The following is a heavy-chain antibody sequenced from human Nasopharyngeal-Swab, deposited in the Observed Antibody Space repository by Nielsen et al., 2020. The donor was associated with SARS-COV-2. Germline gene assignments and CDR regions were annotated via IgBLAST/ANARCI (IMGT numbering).Heavy chain of an antibody. CDR3: AREGDIVATTYFDY. Sequence: WIRQPPGKGLEWIGEINHSGSTNYNPSLKSRVTISVDTSKNQFSLKLSSLTAADTAVYHCAREGDIVATTYFDYWGQGTLVTVSS. V-gene: IGHV4-34*01. D-gene: IGHD5-12*01. CDR2: INHSGST. J-gene: IGHJ4*02.